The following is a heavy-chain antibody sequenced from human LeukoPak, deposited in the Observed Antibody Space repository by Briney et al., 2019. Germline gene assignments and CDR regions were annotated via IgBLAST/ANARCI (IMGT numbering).Heavy chain of an antibody. CDR1: GFTFSSYS. CDR2: ISSSGTTI. D-gene: IGHD3-10*01. J-gene: IGHJ4*02. CDR3: ARVGYYYGSGSYPHPYFDY. V-gene: IGHV3-48*01. Sequence: GGSLRLSCAASGFTFSSYSMHWVRQAPGKGLEWVSYISSSGTTIYDADFVRGRFTISRDNAKNSLYLQMGSLRAEDMAVYYCARVGYYYGSGSYPHPYFDYWGQGTLVTVSS.